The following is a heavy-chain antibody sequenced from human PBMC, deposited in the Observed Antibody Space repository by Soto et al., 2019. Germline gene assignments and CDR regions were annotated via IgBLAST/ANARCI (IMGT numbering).Heavy chain of an antibody. J-gene: IGHJ6*02. CDR3: AREGQAPYYYYCMDV. Sequence: QVQVVQSGDEVKKPGASVKVSCKASGYTFTNYGFSWVRQAPGQGLEWMGWISGYNGNTKYAEKFQGRVTMTTDTSTSTAHMELRSLRSDDTAVYYCAREGQAPYYYYCMDVWGQVTAVTVSS. CDR2: ISGYNGNT. CDR1: GYTFTNYG. V-gene: IGHV1-18*01.